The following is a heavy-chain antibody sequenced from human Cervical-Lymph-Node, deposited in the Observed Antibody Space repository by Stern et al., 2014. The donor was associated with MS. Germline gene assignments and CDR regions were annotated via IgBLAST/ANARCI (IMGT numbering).Heavy chain of an antibody. V-gene: IGHV3-30-3*01. CDR2: ISYDGSKK. Sequence: VQLVESGAGVDKPGWSLRLSCAASGFTVSGHSMHWVRQAPGQGLEWVGFISYDGSKKKYADSVRGRVTISSDTSTNTLDLQMNSLRVEDTALYYCAREDYRNVSPYIDYWGQGTRVTVSA. CDR3: AREDYRNVSPYIDY. D-gene: IGHD4-11*01. CDR1: GFTVSGHS. J-gene: IGHJ4*02.